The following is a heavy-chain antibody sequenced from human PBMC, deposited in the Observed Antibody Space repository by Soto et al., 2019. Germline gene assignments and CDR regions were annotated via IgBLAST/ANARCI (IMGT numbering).Heavy chain of an antibody. CDR3: AKTRGAMIYAISVYGMDV. J-gene: IGHJ6*02. D-gene: IGHD2-8*01. Sequence: GGSLRLSCAASGFTFSSYWMHWVRQAPGKGLVWVSRISGSANSTCYADSVKGRFTISRDNSKSTLYLQINSLRAEDTAVYYCAKTRGAMIYAISVYGMDVWGQGTTVTVSS. V-gene: IGHV3-23*01. CDR1: GFTFSSYW. CDR2: ISGSANST.